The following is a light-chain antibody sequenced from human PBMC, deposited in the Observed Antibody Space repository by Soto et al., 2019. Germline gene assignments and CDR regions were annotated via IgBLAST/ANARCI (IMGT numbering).Light chain of an antibody. CDR3: QQFNSYPFT. CDR2: DAS. CDR1: QGISSA. V-gene: IGKV1-13*02. J-gene: IGKJ3*01. Sequence: AIQLTQSPSSLSASVGDRVTITCRASQGISSALAWYQQKAGKAPKLLIYDASSLESGVPSRFSGSGSVTYFTLTISSLQPEDFATYYCQQFNSYPFTFGPGTKVDIK.